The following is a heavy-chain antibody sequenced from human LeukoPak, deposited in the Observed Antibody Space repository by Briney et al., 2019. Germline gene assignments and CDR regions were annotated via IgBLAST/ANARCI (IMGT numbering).Heavy chain of an antibody. V-gene: IGHV1-2*02. CDR2: INPNSGGT. J-gene: IGHJ4*02. CDR1: GYTFTGYY. Sequence: ASVKVSCKASGYTFTGYYMHWVRQAPGQGLEWMGWINPNSGGTSYAQKFQGRFTMTRDTSISTAYMELSRLRSDDTAVYYCARESDYYDSSGHNVPFDYWGQGTLVTVSS. D-gene: IGHD3-22*01. CDR3: ARESDYYDSSGHNVPFDY.